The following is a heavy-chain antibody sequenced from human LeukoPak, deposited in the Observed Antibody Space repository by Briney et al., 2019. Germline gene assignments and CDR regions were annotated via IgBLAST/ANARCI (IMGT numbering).Heavy chain of an antibody. Sequence: GVLRLSCAASGFTLSNYAMSWVRQAPGKGLEWVSAISSSGGSTYYADSVKGRFTISRDNSKSTLYLQMNSLRAEDTAVYYCARDPPSFQYWGQGTLVTVSA. CDR2: ISSSGGST. V-gene: IGHV3-23*01. CDR1: GFTLSNYA. J-gene: IGHJ1*01. CDR3: ARDPPSFQY.